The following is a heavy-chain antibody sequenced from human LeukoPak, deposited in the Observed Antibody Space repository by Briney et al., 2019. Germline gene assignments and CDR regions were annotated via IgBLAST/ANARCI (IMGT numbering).Heavy chain of an antibody. D-gene: IGHD3-3*01. CDR3: ARGRDFWERDY. CDR1: GGSISSYY. V-gene: IGHV4-59*01. Sequence: SETLSLTCTVSGGSISSYYWSWIRQPPGKGLEWIGYIYYSGSTNYNPSPKSRVTISVDTSKNQFSLKLSSVTAADTAVYYCARGRDFWERDYWGQGTLVTVSS. J-gene: IGHJ4*02. CDR2: IYYSGST.